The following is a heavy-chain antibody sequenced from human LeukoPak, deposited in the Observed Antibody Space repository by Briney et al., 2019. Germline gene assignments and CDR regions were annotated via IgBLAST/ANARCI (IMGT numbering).Heavy chain of an antibody. V-gene: IGHV3-30*03. CDR2: MSYDGGNK. CDR3: ARAAAETGAFRDNWFDP. D-gene: IGHD6-19*01. J-gene: IGHJ5*02. Sequence: KSGGSLRFSCAASGFTFSSYAMSWVRQAPGKGLEWVAFMSYDGGNKYSADSVKGRFTISRDNSKNTLYLQMNSLRAEDTAVYYCARAAAETGAFRDNWFDPWGQGTLVTVSS. CDR1: GFTFSSYA.